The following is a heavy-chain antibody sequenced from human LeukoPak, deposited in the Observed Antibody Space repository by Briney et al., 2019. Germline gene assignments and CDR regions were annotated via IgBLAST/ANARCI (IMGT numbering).Heavy chain of an antibody. CDR3: ARGRSGYSYGYGRSPAFDI. CDR1: GFTFSSYS. D-gene: IGHD5-18*01. Sequence: GGSLRLSCAASGFTFSSYSMNWVRQAPGKGLEWISYISSGSSTIYYADSVKGRFTISRDNAKNSLYLQMNSLRAEDTAVYYCARGRSGYSYGYGRSPAFDIWGQGTMVTVSS. J-gene: IGHJ3*02. V-gene: IGHV3-48*01. CDR2: ISSGSSTI.